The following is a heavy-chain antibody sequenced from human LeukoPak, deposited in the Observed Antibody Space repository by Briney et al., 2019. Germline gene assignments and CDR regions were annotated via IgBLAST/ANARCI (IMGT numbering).Heavy chain of an antibody. Sequence: SGGSLRLSCAASGFSLGTYVMNWVRQAPGKGLEWVSGISGSGGSRYFADSVKGRFTISRDNSKNTVYLQMNSLRAEDTALYYCAKSHNWNDVYYYYGMDVWGQGTTVTVFS. V-gene: IGHV3-23*01. D-gene: IGHD1-1*01. CDR3: AKSHNWNDVYYYYGMDV. CDR2: ISGSGGSR. CDR1: GFSLGTYV. J-gene: IGHJ6*02.